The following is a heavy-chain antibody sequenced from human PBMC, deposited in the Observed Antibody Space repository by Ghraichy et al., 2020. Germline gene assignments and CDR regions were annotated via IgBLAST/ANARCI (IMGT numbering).Heavy chain of an antibody. CDR1: GGSFSGYY. V-gene: IGHV4-34*01. CDR2: INHSGST. CDR3: ARGLRRVPRFQH. Sequence: SETLSLTCAVYGGSFSGYYWSWIRQPPGKGLEWIGEINHSGSTNYNPSLKSRVTISVDTSKNQFTLKLSSVTAADTAVYYCARGLRRVPRFQHWGQGTLVTVSS. D-gene: IGHD6-6*01. J-gene: IGHJ1*01.